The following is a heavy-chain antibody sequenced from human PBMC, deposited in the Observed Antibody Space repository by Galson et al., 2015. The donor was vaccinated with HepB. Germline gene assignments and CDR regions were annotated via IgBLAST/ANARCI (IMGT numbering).Heavy chain of an antibody. D-gene: IGHD5-24*01. V-gene: IGHV1-69*13. CDR2: IIPIFGTA. Sequence: SVKVSCKASGGTFSSYAISWVRQAPGQGLEWMGGIIPIFGTANYAQKFQGRVTITADESTSTAYMELSSLRSEDTAVYYCARRREMATIVAMGAFDIWGQGTMVTVSS. CDR1: GGTFSSYA. J-gene: IGHJ3*02. CDR3: ARRREMATIVAMGAFDI.